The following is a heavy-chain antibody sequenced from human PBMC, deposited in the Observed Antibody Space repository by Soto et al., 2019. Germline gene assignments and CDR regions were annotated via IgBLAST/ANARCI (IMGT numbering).Heavy chain of an antibody. Sequence: QVQLVQSGAEVKKPGSSVKVSCKASGGTFSSYSINWVRQAPGQGLEWMGEIIPIFGTANYAQKFQGRVTITAEESTSAAYMELSSLISEDTAVYYCARDGGRHSGGIDYWGQGPLVTVSS. CDR3: ARDGGRHSGGIDY. CDR1: GGTFSSYS. CDR2: IIPIFGTA. D-gene: IGHD1-26*01. J-gene: IGHJ4*02. V-gene: IGHV1-69*01.